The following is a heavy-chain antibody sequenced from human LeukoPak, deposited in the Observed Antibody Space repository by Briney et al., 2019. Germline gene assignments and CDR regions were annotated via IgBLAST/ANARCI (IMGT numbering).Heavy chain of an antibody. CDR1: GFSISGYW. V-gene: IGHV3-74*01. D-gene: IGHD3-16*01. CDR2: MNSGGTTI. Sequence: PGGSLRLSCAASGFSISGYWMHWVRQAAGEGLVWVSRMNSGGTTINYADSVKGRFTISRDNVDNTPHLQMNSLRVEDTAVYYCIREVQVRASASLGLWGQGTLVTVSS. J-gene: IGHJ4*01. CDR3: IREVQVRASASLGL.